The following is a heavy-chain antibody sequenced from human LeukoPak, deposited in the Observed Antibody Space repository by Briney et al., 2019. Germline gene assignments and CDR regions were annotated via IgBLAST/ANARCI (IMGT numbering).Heavy chain of an antibody. Sequence: GGSLRLSCAASGFIFSNYGMHWVRQAPGKGLEWVAFIRYDGNIKYYADSVKGRFTISRDNAKKSLYLQMNSLRAEDTAIYYCATRGSGYEDFDYWGQGTLVTVSS. CDR3: ATRGSGYEDFDY. D-gene: IGHD5-12*01. V-gene: IGHV3-30*02. J-gene: IGHJ4*02. CDR2: IRYDGNIK. CDR1: GFIFSNYG.